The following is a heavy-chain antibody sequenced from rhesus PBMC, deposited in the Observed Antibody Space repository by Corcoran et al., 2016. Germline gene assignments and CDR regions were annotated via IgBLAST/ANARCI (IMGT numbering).Heavy chain of an antibody. CDR2: RNKNGGST. J-gene: IGHJ4*01. V-gene: IGHV4-160*01. CDR3: ARNWDS. Sequence: QVQLQESGPGLVKPSATLSLTCAVSGGSISRNVWSWIRQPPGKGLGWSGRRNKNGGSTDYNPSLKSRVTIATDTSKNQFSLKMSSVTAADTAVYYCARNWDSWGQGVLVTVSS. CDR1: GGSISRNV.